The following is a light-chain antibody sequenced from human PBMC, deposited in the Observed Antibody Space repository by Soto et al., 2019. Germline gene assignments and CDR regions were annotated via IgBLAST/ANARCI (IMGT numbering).Light chain of an antibody. Sequence: DIVLTQSPGALSLSPGERATLSCRASQSVSSTYLAWYQQKPGQAPRLPIYAASNRATGIPDRFSGSGSGTDFTLTISRLEPEDFAVYYCQQSGSSPPTFGQGTKVDIK. CDR1: QSVSSTY. CDR2: AAS. J-gene: IGKJ1*01. V-gene: IGKV3-20*01. CDR3: QQSGSSPPT.